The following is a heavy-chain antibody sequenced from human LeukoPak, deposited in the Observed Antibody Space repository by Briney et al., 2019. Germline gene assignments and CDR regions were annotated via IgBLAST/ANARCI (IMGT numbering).Heavy chain of an antibody. J-gene: IGHJ4*02. CDR3: AKPRGFGELLYDY. CDR1: GFTFSSYG. Sequence: GRSLRLSCAASGFTFSSYGMHWVHQAPGKGLEWVAVISYDGSSKYYADSVKGRFTISRDNSKNTLYLQMNSLRAEDTAVYYCAKPRGFGELLYDYWGQGTLVTVSS. CDR2: ISYDGSSK. V-gene: IGHV3-30*18. D-gene: IGHD3-10*01.